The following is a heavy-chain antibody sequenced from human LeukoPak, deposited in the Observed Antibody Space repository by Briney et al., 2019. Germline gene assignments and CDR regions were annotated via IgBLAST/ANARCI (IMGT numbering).Heavy chain of an antibody. J-gene: IGHJ4*02. CDR2: ISSSSSYI. V-gene: IGHV3-21*01. CDR1: GFTFSSYS. CDR3: AGHRVWYYYDSSGYPVDY. Sequence: GGSLRLSCAASGFTFSSYSMNWVRQAPGKGLEWVSSISSSSSYIYYADSVKGRFTISRDNAKNSLYLQMNSLRAEDTAVYYCAGHRVWYYYDSSGYPVDYWGQGTLVTVSS. D-gene: IGHD3-22*01.